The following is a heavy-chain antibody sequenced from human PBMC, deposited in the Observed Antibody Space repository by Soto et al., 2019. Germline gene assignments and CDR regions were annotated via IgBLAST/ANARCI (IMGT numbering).Heavy chain of an antibody. Sequence: SEDLSLTCGVSGYSISSGYYWGWIRQPPGKGLEWLGHIYQTGTAYHNPSLKSRITMSVDTSKNQFSLNLTSVTATDTAVYYCARVPGLPDTGTNYFDSWGHGTLVTVSS. CDR2: IYQTGTA. J-gene: IGHJ4*01. CDR3: ARVPGLPDTGTNYFDS. V-gene: IGHV4-38-2*01. CDR1: GYSISSGYY. D-gene: IGHD1-1*01.